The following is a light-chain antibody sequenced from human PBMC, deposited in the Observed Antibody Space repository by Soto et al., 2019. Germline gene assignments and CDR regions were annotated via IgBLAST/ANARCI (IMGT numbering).Light chain of an antibody. Sequence: QLVLTQPPSVSGAPGQRVTISCTGSSSNIGAGYDVHWYQQLPGTAPKLLIYGNSNRPSGVPDRFSGSKSGTSASLAITGLQAEDEADYYCQSYDRSLSGHVVFGGGTKLTVL. CDR2: GNS. CDR3: QSYDRSLSGHVV. J-gene: IGLJ2*01. V-gene: IGLV1-40*01. CDR1: SSNIGAGYD.